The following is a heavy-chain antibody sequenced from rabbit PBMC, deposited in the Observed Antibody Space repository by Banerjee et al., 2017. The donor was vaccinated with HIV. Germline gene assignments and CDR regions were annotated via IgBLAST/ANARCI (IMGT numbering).Heavy chain of an antibody. Sequence: QSLEESGGGLVQPEGSLTLTCTASGFSFSNKYVMCWVRQAPGKRPEWIACIYAGSSGSTYYASWAKGRFTISKTSSTTVTLQMTSLTAADTATYFCARDLAGVIGWNFDLWGQGTLVTVS. D-gene: IGHD4-1*01. CDR1: GFSFSNKYV. CDR3: ARDLAGVIGWNFDL. CDR2: IYAGSSGST. V-gene: IGHV1S40*01. J-gene: IGHJ4*01.